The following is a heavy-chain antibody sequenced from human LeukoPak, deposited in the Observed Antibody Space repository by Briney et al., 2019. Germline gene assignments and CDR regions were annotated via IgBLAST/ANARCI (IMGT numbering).Heavy chain of an antibody. CDR2: IDPSDSYT. D-gene: IGHD1-26*01. J-gene: IGHJ1*01. CDR1: GYSFSSYW. Sequence: GESLKISCKGSGYSFSSYWISWVRQMPGKGLEWIGRIDPSDSYTNYSPSFQGHVTISADKSINTAYLPWSSLKASDTAMYYCARHMLVGAPVHFQHWGQGSLVTVSS. CDR3: ARHMLVGAPVHFQH. V-gene: IGHV5-10-1*01.